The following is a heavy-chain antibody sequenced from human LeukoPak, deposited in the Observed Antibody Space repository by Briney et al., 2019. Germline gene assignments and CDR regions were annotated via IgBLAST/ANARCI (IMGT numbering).Heavy chain of an antibody. D-gene: IGHD3-16*01. J-gene: IGHJ4*02. CDR3: ARIELELLGVFDY. CDR2: IYYSGST. CDR1: GGSISSYF. Sequence: SETLSLTCTVSGGSISSYFWSGIRQPPGKGLEWIGYIYYSGSTNYNPSLKSRVTISVDTSKNQFSLKLSSVTAADTAVYYCARIELELLGVFDYWGQGTLVTVSS. V-gene: IGHV4-59*01.